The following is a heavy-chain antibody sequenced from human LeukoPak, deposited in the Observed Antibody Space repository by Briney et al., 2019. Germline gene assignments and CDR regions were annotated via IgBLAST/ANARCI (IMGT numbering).Heavy chain of an antibody. J-gene: IGHJ6*02. CDR2: ISGSGGST. Sequence: GGSLRLSCAASGFTFSSYAVSWVRQAPGKGLEWVSAISGSGGSTYYADTVKGRFTISRDNSKNTLYLQMNSLRAEDTAVYYCAKDKPDYDILTGYPAASYYYGMDVWGQGTTVTVSS. D-gene: IGHD3-9*01. V-gene: IGHV3-23*01. CDR1: GFTFSSYA. CDR3: AKDKPDYDILTGYPAASYYYGMDV.